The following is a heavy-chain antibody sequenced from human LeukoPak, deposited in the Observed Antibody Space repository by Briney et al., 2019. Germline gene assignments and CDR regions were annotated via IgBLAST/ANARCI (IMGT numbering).Heavy chain of an antibody. V-gene: IGHV7-4-1*02. CDR1: GYIFTNYA. D-gene: IGHD3-10*01. CDR2: IKTSTGNP. CDR3: ARDQDVMVRGDV. J-gene: IGHJ3*01. Sequence: EASVKVSCKASGYIFTNYAMNWVRQAPGQGLEWMGYIKTSTGNPTYAQGFTGRFVFSLDTSVSTAYLQINNLKTEDTAVYYYARDQDVMVRGDVWGQGTMVTVSS.